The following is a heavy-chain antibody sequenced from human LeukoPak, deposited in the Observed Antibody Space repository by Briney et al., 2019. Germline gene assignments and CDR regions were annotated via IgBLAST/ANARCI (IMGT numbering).Heavy chain of an antibody. CDR3: ASIAAAGTGAHRDFDY. Sequence: SVKVSCKASGGTFSSYAISWVRQVPGQGLEWMGGIIPIFGTANYAQKFQGRVTITADESTSTAYMELSSLRSEDTAVYYCASIAAAGTGAHRDFDYWGQGTLVTVSS. D-gene: IGHD6-13*01. CDR1: GGTFSSYA. CDR2: IIPIFGTA. J-gene: IGHJ4*02. V-gene: IGHV1-69*01.